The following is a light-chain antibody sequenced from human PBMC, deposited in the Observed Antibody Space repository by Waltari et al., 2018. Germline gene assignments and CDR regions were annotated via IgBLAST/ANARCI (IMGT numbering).Light chain of an antibody. CDR1: SSNIGDSA. V-gene: IGLV1-36*01. CDR3: AAWDVGLNALI. Sequence: QSALTQSPSVSGAPRQRDTISCSGSSSNIGDSALHWYHQFPGTSPKLVIYYDVLLASWVSDRCSGWNSGSSASLAISGLQSEDEALYFCAAWDVGLNALIFGGGTKLTVL. J-gene: IGLJ2*01. CDR2: YDV.